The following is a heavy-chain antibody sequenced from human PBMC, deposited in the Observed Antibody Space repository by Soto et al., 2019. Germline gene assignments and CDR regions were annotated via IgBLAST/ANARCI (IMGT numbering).Heavy chain of an antibody. V-gene: IGHV3-48*03. J-gene: IGHJ4*02. CDR2: INSGGTSI. Sequence: GSLRLSCAASGFTISNYEMNWVRQAPGKGLEWVSYINSGGTSIKYADSVEGRFTISRDTALNSLYLQMNRLRDEDTAIYYCARDNSGDAFDFWGQGTLVTVSS. D-gene: IGHD4-17*01. CDR1: GFTISNYE. CDR3: ARDNSGDAFDF.